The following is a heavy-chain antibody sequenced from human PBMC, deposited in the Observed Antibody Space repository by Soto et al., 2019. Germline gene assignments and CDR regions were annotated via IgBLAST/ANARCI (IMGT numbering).Heavy chain of an antibody. CDR1: GFTISTYW. CDR3: AKGRGGWRNYGLDV. D-gene: IGHD6-19*01. CDR2: INSDGSST. V-gene: IGHV3-74*01. Sequence: GGSLRLSCAASGFTISTYWMHWVRQATGKGLVWVSRINSDGSSTTYADSVKGRFTISRDNAKNTLYLQMNSLRPEDTAVYYCAKGRGGWRNYGLDVWGQGTTVTVSS. J-gene: IGHJ6*02.